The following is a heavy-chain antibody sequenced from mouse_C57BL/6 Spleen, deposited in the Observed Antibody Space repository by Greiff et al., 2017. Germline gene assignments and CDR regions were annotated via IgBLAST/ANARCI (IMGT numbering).Heavy chain of an antibody. CDR2: INPSNGGT. J-gene: IGHJ4*01. CDR1: GYTFTSYW. V-gene: IGHV1-53*01. D-gene: IGHD2-4*01. CDR3: ARGGYDSVVGLYYAMDY. Sequence: QVQLQQPGTELVKPGASVKLSCKASGYTFTSYWMHWVKQRPGQGLEWIGNINPSNGGTNYNEKFKSKATLTVDKSSSTAYMQLSSLTSEDSAVYYCARGGYDSVVGLYYAMDYWGQGTSVTVSS.